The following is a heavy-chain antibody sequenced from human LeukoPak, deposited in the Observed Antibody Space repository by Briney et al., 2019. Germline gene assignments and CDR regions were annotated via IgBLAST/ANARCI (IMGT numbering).Heavy chain of an antibody. V-gene: IGHV3-7*01. Sequence: GGSVRLSCAASGFTFSSYWMSWVRQAPGKGLEWVANIKQDGSEKYYVDSVKGRFTISRDNAKNSLYLQMNSLRAEDTAVYYCARFVSSGWYNYYYYYMDVWGKGTTVTVSS. J-gene: IGHJ6*03. CDR3: ARFVSSGWYNYYYYYMDV. CDR2: IKQDGSEK. CDR1: GFTFSSYW. D-gene: IGHD6-19*01.